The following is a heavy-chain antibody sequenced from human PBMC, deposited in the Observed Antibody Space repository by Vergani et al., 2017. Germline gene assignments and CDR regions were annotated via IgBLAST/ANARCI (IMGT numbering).Heavy chain of an antibody. CDR1: GYTFTSYG. CDR2: INPSGGST. Sequence: QVQLVQSGAEVKKPGASVKVSCKASGYTFTSYGISWVRQAPGQGLEWMGIINPSGGSTSYAQKFQGRVTMTRDTSTSTVYMELSSLRSEDTAVYYCARDGGDFWSGYYPLHWGQGTLVTVSS. V-gene: IGHV1-46*01. CDR3: ARDGGDFWSGYYPLH. D-gene: IGHD3-3*01. J-gene: IGHJ1*01.